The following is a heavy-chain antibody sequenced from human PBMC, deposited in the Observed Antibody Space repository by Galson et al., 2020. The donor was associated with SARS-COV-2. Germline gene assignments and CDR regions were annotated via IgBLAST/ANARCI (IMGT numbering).Heavy chain of an antibody. CDR1: GFTFDDYA. CDR3: AKDFYSSGSIDY. CDR2: ISWNSGSI. V-gene: IGHV3-9*01. J-gene: IGHJ4*02. Sequence: SLKISCAASGFTFDDYAMHWVRQAPGQGLEWVSGISWNSGSIGYADSVKGRFTISRDNAKNSLYLQMNSLRAEDTALYYCAKDFYSSGSIDYWGQGTLVTVSS. D-gene: IGHD6-19*01.